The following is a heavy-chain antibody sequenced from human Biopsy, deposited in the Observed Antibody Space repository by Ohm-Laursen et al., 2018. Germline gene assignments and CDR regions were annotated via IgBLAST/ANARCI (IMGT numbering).Heavy chain of an antibody. CDR3: ARTRLSIVIKPAAVVFDN. CDR2: IYSDGSST. CDR1: GFTFSSYW. J-gene: IGHJ4*02. Sequence: SLRLSCTASGFTFSSYWMHWVRQAPGKGLVWVSRIYSDGSSTSYADSVKGRFTISRDNAKNTLYLQMNSLRPEDTAVYYCARTRLSIVIKPAAVVFDNWGQGTLVTVSS. V-gene: IGHV3-74*01. D-gene: IGHD2-2*01.